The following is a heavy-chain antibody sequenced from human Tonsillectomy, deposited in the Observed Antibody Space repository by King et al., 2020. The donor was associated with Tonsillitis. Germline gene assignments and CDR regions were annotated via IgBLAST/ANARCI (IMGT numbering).Heavy chain of an antibody. CDR1: GGSISSSNW. D-gene: IGHD6-19*01. CDR3: ARETYSSLPTVAEYFHH. CDR2: IYHSGST. J-gene: IGHJ1*01. V-gene: IGHV4-4*02. Sequence: QVQLQESGPGLVKPSGTLSLTCAVSGGSISSSNWWSWVRQTPGKGLEWIGEIYHSGSTKYNPSLKSRVTISVDKSKNQFSLKLSSVTAADTAVYYCARETYSSLPTVAEYFHHWGQGSLVTVSS.